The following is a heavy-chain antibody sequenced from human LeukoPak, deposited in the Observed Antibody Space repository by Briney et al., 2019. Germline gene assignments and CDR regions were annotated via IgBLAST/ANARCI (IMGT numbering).Heavy chain of an antibody. CDR2: IRYDGSNK. V-gene: IGHV3-30*02. Sequence: GGSLRLSCAASGFTFSSYGMHWVRQAPGKGLGWVAFIRYDGSNKYYADSVKGRFTISRDNSKNTLYLQMNSLRAEDTAVYYCAKERHAPAHFDCWGQGTLVTVSS. J-gene: IGHJ4*02. CDR3: AKERHAPAHFDC. CDR1: GFTFSSYG.